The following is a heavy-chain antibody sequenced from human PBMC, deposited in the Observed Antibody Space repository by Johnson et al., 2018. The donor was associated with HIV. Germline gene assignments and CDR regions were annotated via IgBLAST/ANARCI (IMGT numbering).Heavy chain of an antibody. CDR2: ISYDGSNK. CDR3: ASLGLDLLLKVPLSVVFDAADI. V-gene: IGHV3-30*04. Sequence: HVQLVESGGGLVQPGGSLRLSCAASGFTFSSYAMHWVRQAPGKGLEWVAVISYDGSNKYYADSVKGRFTISRDNSKNTLYLQMNSLRAEDTAVYYCASLGLDLLLKVPLSVVFDAADIWGKGPMVTVSS. CDR1: GFTFSSYA. J-gene: IGHJ3*02. D-gene: IGHD3-10*01.